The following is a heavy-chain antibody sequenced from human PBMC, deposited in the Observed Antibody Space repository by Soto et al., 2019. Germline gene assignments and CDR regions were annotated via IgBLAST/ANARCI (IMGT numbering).Heavy chain of an antibody. CDR1: GDSVSSGDSY. CDR3: VRGGNPYHYATSGPGTFDK. J-gene: IGHJ4*02. V-gene: IGHV4-30-4*01. CDR2: TSFSGYT. Sequence: QVQLQESGPGLVKPSQTLSLTCSVSGDSVSSGDSYWSWIRQPPGEALEWIGYTSFSGYTSYSPSLKSRVTISVDMSKSQFSLRLTSVTAADTAVYYCVRGGNPYHYATSGPGTFDKWGQGTLVSVSS. D-gene: IGHD1-26*01.